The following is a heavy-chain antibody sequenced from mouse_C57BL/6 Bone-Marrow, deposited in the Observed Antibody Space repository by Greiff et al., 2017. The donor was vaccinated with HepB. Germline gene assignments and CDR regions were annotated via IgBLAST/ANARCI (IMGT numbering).Heavy chain of an antibody. CDR1: GFTFSDYY. CDR2: INYDGSST. J-gene: IGHJ2*01. CDR3: ARKDYYGNLFDY. D-gene: IGHD2-1*01. Sequence: DVKLVESEGGLVQPGSSMKLSCTASGFTFSDYYMAWVRQVPEKGLEWVANINYDGSSTYYLDSLKSRFIISRDNAKNILYLQMSSLKSEDTATYYCARKDYYGNLFDYWGQGTTLTVSS. V-gene: IGHV5-16*01.